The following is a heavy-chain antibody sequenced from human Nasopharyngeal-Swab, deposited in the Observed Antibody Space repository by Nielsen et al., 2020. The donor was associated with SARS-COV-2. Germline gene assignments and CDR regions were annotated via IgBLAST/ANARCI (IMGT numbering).Heavy chain of an antibody. D-gene: IGHD3-22*01. CDR3: ARDSSGYWYFDL. J-gene: IGHJ2*01. Sequence: GESLKISCAASGFTFSSYDMHWVRQATGKGLEWVSAIGTAGDTYYPGSVKGRFTISRENAKNSLYLQMNSLRAGDTAVYYCARDSSGYWYFDLWGRSTLVTVSS. CDR2: IGTAGDT. V-gene: IGHV3-13*01. CDR1: GFTFSSYD.